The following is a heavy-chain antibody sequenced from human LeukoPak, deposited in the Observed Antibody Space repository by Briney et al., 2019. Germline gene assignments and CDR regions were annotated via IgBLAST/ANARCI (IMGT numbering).Heavy chain of an antibody. D-gene: IGHD6-13*01. CDR1: GFTFSSYG. CDR3: AKVSVGIAAAGTTEFDY. V-gene: IGHV3-30*18. CDR2: ISYDGSNK. J-gene: IGHJ4*02. Sequence: GGSLRLSCAASGFTFSSYGMHWVRQAPGQGPEWVAVISYDGSNKYYADSVKGRFTISRDNSKNTLYLQMNSLRAEDTAVYYCAKVSVGIAAAGTTEFDYWGQGTLVTVSS.